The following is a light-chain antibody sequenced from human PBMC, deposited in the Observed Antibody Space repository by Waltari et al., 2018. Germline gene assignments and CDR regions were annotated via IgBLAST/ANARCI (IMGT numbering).Light chain of an antibody. V-gene: IGLV2-14*01. CDR1: SSDVGFSDF. CDR3: SSYTRRSYWV. J-gene: IGLJ3*02. Sequence: QSALTQPASVSGSPGQSITIPCTGTSSDVGFSDFVSWFHQHPGKAPKVMIYKVNNRPSGVSNRFSGSKSANTASLTISGLQAGDEADYYCSSYTRRSYWVFGGGTQLTVL. CDR2: KVN.